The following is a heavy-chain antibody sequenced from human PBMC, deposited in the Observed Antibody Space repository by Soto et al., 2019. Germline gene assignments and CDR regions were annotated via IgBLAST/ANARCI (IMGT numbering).Heavy chain of an antibody. D-gene: IGHD6-13*01. CDR1: GGTFSSYA. J-gene: IGHJ4*02. Sequence: QVQLVQSGAEVKKPGSSVKVSCKASGGTFSSYAISWVLQAPGQGLEWMGGIIPIFGTANYAQKFQGRVTIAADESTSTAYMELSRLRSADTAVYYCAIPNLHSSSWYFDYWGQGTLVTVSS. CDR3: AIPNLHSSSWYFDY. CDR2: IIPIFGTA. V-gene: IGHV1-69*01.